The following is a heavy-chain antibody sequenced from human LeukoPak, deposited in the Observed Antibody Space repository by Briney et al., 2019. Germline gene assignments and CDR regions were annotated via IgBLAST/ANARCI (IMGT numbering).Heavy chain of an antibody. Sequence: SETLSLTCTVSGGSISSYYWSWIRQPPGKGLEWIGYIYYSGSTNYNPSLKSRVTISVDTSKNQFSLKLSSVTAADTAVYYRARSGITMVRGGRLNWFDPWGQGTLVTVSS. CDR3: ARSGITMVRGGRLNWFDP. CDR1: GGSISSYY. V-gene: IGHV4-59*01. J-gene: IGHJ5*02. D-gene: IGHD3-10*01. CDR2: IYYSGST.